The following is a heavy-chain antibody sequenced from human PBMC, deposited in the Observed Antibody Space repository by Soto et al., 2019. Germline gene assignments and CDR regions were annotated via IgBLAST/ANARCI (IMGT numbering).Heavy chain of an antibody. D-gene: IGHD1-26*01. CDR1: GGTFSSYP. CDR2: IIPFFGTS. J-gene: IGHJ6*02. V-gene: IGHV1-69*01. Sequence: QVQLVQSGAEVKKPGSSVKVSCEASGGTFSSYPINWVRQAPGQGLEWMGGIIPFFGTSNYAQKFQGRVTITADDAKSTAYMELRSMRSEDTAVYYCSRVGQITHYGMAVWGQGTTVTVSS. CDR3: SRVGQITHYGMAV.